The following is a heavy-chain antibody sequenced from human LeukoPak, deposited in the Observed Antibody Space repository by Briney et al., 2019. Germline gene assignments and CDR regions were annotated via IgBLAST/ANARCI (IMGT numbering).Heavy chain of an antibody. D-gene: IGHD3-16*02. CDR1: GYSISSGYY. Sequence: PSETLSLTCTVSGYSISSGYYWGWIRQPPGKGLEWIGSFYDSGNTYYNPSLKSRVTISVDTSKNQFSLKLSSVTAADTAVYYCGIGGITFGGVIAVDYWGQGTLVTVSS. CDR3: GIGGITFGGVIAVDY. J-gene: IGHJ4*02. CDR2: FYDSGNT. V-gene: IGHV4-38-2*02.